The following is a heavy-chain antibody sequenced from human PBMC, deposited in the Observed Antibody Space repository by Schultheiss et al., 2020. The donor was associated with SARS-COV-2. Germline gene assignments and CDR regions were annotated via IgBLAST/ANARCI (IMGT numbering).Heavy chain of an antibody. V-gene: IGHV3-33*08. CDR2: IWFDGSNK. J-gene: IGHJ6*02. CDR3: ARDKIWINGDYVENYYYGMDV. D-gene: IGHD4-17*01. Sequence: GGSLRLSCAASGFTFSSYGMHWVRQAPGKGLEWVAVIWFDGSNKYYADSVKGRFTISRDNSKNTLYLQMNSLRAEDTAVYYCARDKIWINGDYVENYYYGMDVWGQGTTVTVSS. CDR1: GFTFSSYG.